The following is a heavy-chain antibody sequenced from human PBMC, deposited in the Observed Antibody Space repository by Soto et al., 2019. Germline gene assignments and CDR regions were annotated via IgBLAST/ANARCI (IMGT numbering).Heavy chain of an antibody. J-gene: IGHJ6*02. V-gene: IGHV4-59*01. CDR3: ARVGGYCSSTSCYTRHLNYYYYYGMDV. Sequence: QVQLQESGPGLVKPSETLSLTCTVSGGSISSYYWSWIRQPTGKGLEWIGYIYYSGSTNYNPALMSRVTISVDTSKNQFSLKLSSVTAADTAVYYCARVGGYCSSTSCYTRHLNYYYYYGMDVWGQGTTVTVSS. CDR2: IYYSGST. D-gene: IGHD2-2*02. CDR1: GGSISSYY.